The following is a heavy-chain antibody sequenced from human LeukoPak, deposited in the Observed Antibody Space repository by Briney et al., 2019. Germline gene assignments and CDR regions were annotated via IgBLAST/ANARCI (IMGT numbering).Heavy chain of an antibody. Sequence: GASVKVSCKASGYTLTSYGISWVRQAPGQGLEWMGGISANNGDTNYAQKLQGRVTMTTDTSTSTAYMELRSLRSDDTAVYYCARDWVWSGRYYFDYWGQGTLVTVSS. CDR2: ISANNGDT. D-gene: IGHD3-3*01. J-gene: IGHJ4*02. CDR3: ARDWVWSGRYYFDY. CDR1: GYTLTSYG. V-gene: IGHV1-18*04.